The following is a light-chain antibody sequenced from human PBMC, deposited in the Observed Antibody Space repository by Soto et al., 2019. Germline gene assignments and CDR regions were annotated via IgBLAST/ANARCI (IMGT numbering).Light chain of an antibody. J-gene: IGKJ1*01. CDR2: AAS. CDR1: RGINIF. V-gene: IGKV1-27*01. CDR3: QKYNGAPRT. Sequence: DIQMTQSPSSLSASVGAKITLLSGRGRGINIFLAGIKQKPGKVPNLLIYAASILQSGVPSRFSGGGSGTEFTLTISNLQPEDVATYYCQKYNGAPRTFGQGTKVEIK.